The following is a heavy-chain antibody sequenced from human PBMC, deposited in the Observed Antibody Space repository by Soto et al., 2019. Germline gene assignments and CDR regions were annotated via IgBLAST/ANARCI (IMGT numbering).Heavy chain of an antibody. J-gene: IGHJ4*02. Sequence: QVYLVESGGGVVQPARSLRLSCAASGFPFSTYAMHWVRQAPGKGLEWVAVVWYDGTDKNYADSVKGRFTISRDNSKSTLYLQMDHLRVEDTGVYHCARTDCSSSDCPRDLVGAVTMDYWGQGTPVTVSS. CDR3: ARTDCSSSDCPRDLVGAVTMDY. V-gene: IGHV3-33*01. CDR1: GFPFSTYA. CDR2: VWYDGTDK. D-gene: IGHD2-2*01.